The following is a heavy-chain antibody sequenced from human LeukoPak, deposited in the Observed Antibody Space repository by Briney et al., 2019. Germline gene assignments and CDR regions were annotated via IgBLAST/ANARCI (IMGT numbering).Heavy chain of an antibody. D-gene: IGHD3-3*01. J-gene: IGHJ6*03. CDR3: ARDTARITIFGVAKYMDV. CDR2: INPNSGGT. Sequence: ASVKVSCKASGYTFTDYYIHWVRQAPGQGLEWMGWINPNSGGTKYAQKFQGRDTMTRDTSISLAYMELSRLRSDDTAVYYCARDTARITIFGVAKYMDVWGKGTTVTVSS. V-gene: IGHV1-2*02. CDR1: GYTFTDYY.